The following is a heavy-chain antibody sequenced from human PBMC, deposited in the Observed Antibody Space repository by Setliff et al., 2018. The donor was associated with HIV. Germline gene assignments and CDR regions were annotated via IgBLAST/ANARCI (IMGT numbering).Heavy chain of an antibody. CDR1: GGSTSNEY. J-gene: IGHJ3*02. CDR2: IYDSGSP. CDR3: ARVYYFDSSGYYQRGDVFDI. Sequence: SETLSLTCTVSGGSTSNEYWSWIRQPPGEGLEWIGYIYDSGSPKYNPSLKSRVTISIDTSKSQISLKLTSVTAADTAMYHCARVYYFDSSGYYQRGDVFDIWGQGTMVTVSS. D-gene: IGHD3-22*01. V-gene: IGHV4-59*01.